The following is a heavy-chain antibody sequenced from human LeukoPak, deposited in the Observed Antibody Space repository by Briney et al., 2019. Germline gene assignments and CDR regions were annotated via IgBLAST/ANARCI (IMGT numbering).Heavy chain of an antibody. CDR1: GFTFSSYA. J-gene: IGHJ6*02. D-gene: IGHD3-22*01. Sequence: PGGSLRLSCAASGFTFSSYAMSWVRQAPGKGLEWVSAISGSGGSTYYADSVKGRFTISRDNSKNTLYLQMNNLRAEDTAVYYCAKKSYSSGYYSYYYYYYGMDVWGQGTTVTVSS. CDR2: ISGSGGST. CDR3: AKKSYSSGYYSYYYYYYGMDV. V-gene: IGHV3-23*01.